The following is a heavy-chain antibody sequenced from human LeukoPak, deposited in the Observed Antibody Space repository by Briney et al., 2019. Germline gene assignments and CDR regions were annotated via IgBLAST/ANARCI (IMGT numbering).Heavy chain of an antibody. D-gene: IGHD3-22*01. V-gene: IGHV1-46*01. J-gene: IGHJ5*02. Sequence: ASVKVSCKASGYTFTSYYMHWVRHAPGQGLEWMGIINPSGGSTSYAQKFQGRVTMTRDMSTSTVYMELSSLRSEDTAVYYCARKVPNDSSGYYYRGQFDPWGQGTLVTVSS. CDR3: ARKVPNDSSGYYYRGQFDP. CDR2: INPSGGST. CDR1: GYTFTSYY.